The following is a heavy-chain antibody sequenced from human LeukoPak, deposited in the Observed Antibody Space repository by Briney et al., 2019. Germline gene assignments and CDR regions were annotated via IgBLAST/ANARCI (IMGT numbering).Heavy chain of an antibody. V-gene: IGHV4-59*08. CDR1: GGSISTYY. D-gene: IGHD3-9*01. Sequence: SETLSLTCTVSGGSISTYYWSWIRQPPGKGLEWIGYIYYSGTTNYNPSLKSRVTMSVDTSKNQFSLKLSSVTAADTAVYHCARHYPRWLFDFWGQGTLVSVSS. J-gene: IGHJ4*02. CDR3: ARHYPRWLFDF. CDR2: IYYSGTT.